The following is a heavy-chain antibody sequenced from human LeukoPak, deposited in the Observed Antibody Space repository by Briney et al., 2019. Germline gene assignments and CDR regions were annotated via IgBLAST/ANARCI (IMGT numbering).Heavy chain of an antibody. CDR2: IYYSGSA. J-gene: IGHJ6*03. V-gene: IGHV4-39*07. Sequence: SETLSLTCTVSGGSISSSSYYWGWIRQPPGKGLEWIGSIYYSGSAYYNPSLKSRVTISVDTSKNQFSLKLSSVTAADTAVYYCARIYYYYYYMDVWGKGTTVTVSS. CDR1: GGSISSSSYY. CDR3: ARIYYYYYYMDV.